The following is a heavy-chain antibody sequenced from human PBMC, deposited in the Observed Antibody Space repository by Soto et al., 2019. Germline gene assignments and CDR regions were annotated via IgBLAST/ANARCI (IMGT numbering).Heavy chain of an antibody. CDR2: IYYRGRT. Sequence: QVQLQESGPGLVKPSQTLSLTCTVSGGSISSGDYYWSWIRQPPGQGLQWIVYIYYRGRTYYNPSLKSRLTISVDTSKNQFSLKPSSVTAADTAVYYCARAPRGDILTGPLFDYWGQGTLVTVSS. CDR1: GGSISSGDYY. CDR3: ARAPRGDILTGPLFDY. J-gene: IGHJ4*02. D-gene: IGHD3-9*01. V-gene: IGHV4-30-4*01.